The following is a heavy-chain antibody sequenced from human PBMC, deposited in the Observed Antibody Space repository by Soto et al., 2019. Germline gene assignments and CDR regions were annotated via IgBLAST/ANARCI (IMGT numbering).Heavy chain of an antibody. D-gene: IGHD1-26*01. CDR2: IYYSGST. V-gene: IGHV4-59*08. Sequence: QVQLQELGPGLVKPSETLSLTCTVSGGSISSYYWSWIRQPPGKGLEWIGYIYYSGSTNYNPSLKSRVTISVDTSKNQFSLKLSSVTAADPAVYYCARRYGGNLDYWGQGTLVTVSS. CDR3: ARRYGGNLDY. CDR1: GGSISSYY. J-gene: IGHJ4*02.